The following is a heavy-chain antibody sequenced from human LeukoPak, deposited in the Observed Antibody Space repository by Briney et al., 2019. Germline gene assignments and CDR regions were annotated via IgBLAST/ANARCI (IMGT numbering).Heavy chain of an antibody. D-gene: IGHD4-17*01. V-gene: IGHV1-24*01. CDR3: ATVAPDYPKEYYFDY. CDR2: FDPEDGET. J-gene: IGHJ4*02. CDR1: GYTLTELS. Sequence: ASVKVSCKVSGYTLTELSMHWVRQAPGKGLEWMGGFDPEDGETIYAQKFQGRVTMTEDTSTDTAYMELSSLRSEDTAVYYCATVAPDYPKEYYFDYWGQGTLVTVSS.